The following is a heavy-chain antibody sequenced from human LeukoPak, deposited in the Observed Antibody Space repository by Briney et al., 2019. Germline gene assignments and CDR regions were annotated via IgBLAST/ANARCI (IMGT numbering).Heavy chain of an antibody. CDR1: GFTFSNYA. V-gene: IGHV3-23*01. CDR2: ITGSGGNT. CDR3: ANQKSYYYYGMDV. Sequence: GASLRLSCAASGFTFSNYAMSWVRQAPGKGLEWVSAITGSGGNTYYADSVKGRFTISRDNSKNTLYLQMNSLRAEDTAVYYCANQKSYYYYGMDVWGQGTTVTVSS. J-gene: IGHJ6*02.